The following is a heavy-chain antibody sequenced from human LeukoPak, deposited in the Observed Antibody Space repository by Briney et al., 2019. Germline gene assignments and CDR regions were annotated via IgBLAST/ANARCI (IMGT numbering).Heavy chain of an antibody. D-gene: IGHD2-15*01. CDR2: IWYDGSNR. Sequence: PGGSLRLSCAASGFSFSSYGMHWVRQAPGKGPEWVAVIWYDGSNRYYADSVRGRFTISRDNSKNRLYLQMNSLRDEDTAAYYCARDWCTGDSCCSRLDYWCQGTLVTVSS. J-gene: IGHJ4*02. CDR1: GFSFSSYG. V-gene: IGHV3-33*01. CDR3: ARDWCTGDSCCSRLDY.